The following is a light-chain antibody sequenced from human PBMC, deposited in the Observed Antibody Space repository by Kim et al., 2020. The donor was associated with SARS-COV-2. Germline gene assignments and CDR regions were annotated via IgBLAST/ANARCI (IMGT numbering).Light chain of an antibody. Sequence: DIQMNQSPSSVSASVGDRVTITCRASQDINSRLAWYQQRPGMVPKLLIDGASNLQSGVPSRFSGSGSGTDFTLTIWNLQPEDFATYYCQQANNFPWTFGQGTKVDIK. CDR1: QDINSR. V-gene: IGKV1-12*01. J-gene: IGKJ1*01. CDR2: GAS. CDR3: QQANNFPWT.